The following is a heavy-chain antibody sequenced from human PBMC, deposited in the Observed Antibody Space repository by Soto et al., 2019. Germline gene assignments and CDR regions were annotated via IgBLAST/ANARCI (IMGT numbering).Heavy chain of an antibody. D-gene: IGHD3-10*01. J-gene: IGHJ4*02. CDR3: ANGRATYGLLAHDY. CDR2: LTGSSSNI. V-gene: IGHV3-23*01. CDR1: GFSFRNYA. Sequence: GGSLRLSCAASGFSFRNYAMSWVRQAPGKGLEWISTLTGSSSNIYYADSVKGRFAISRDNSRNTLYLQMNSLTAEDTAVYYCANGRATYGLLAHDYWGQGTLVTVSS.